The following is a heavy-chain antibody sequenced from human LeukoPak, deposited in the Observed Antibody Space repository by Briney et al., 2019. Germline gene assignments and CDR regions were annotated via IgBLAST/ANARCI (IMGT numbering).Heavy chain of an antibody. D-gene: IGHD6-13*01. CDR3: ARDSPSSSWYGVYYYYYGMDV. V-gene: IGHV3-48*04. Sequence: GGSLRLSCAASGFTFSSYSMNWVRQAPGKGLEWVSYISSSGSTIYYADSVKGRFTISRDNAKNSLYLQMNSLRAEDTAVYYCARDSPSSSWYGVYYYYYGMDVWGQGTTVTVSS. CDR2: ISSSGSTI. J-gene: IGHJ6*02. CDR1: GFTFSSYS.